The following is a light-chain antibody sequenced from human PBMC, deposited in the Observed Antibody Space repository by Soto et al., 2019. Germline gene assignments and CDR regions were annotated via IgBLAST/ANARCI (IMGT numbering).Light chain of an antibody. CDR1: SSNIGAGYD. CDR2: DTY. V-gene: IGLV1-40*01. J-gene: IGLJ1*01. Sequence: QSALTQPPSVSGAPGQRVTISCTGSSSNIGAGYDVHWYQQVPGTAPKLLIYDTYNRPSGVPDRISGSKSGTSASLAITGLQAEDEADYYCQSYDRSLSGYVFGTGTKV. CDR3: QSYDRSLSGYV.